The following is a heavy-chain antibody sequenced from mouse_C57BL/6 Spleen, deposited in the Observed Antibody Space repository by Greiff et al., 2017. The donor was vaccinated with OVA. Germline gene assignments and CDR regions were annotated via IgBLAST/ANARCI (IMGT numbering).Heavy chain of an antibody. J-gene: IGHJ3*01. V-gene: IGHV6-3*01. Sequence: EVHLVESGGGLVQPGGSMKLSCVASGFTFSNYWMNWVRQSPEQGLEWVAQIRLKSDNYATHYAVSVKGRFTISRDDSKINVYLQMNKYSAEDTGIYYCTRRFAYWGQGTLVTVSA. CDR1: GFTFSNYW. CDR3: TRRFAY. CDR2: IRLKSDNYAT.